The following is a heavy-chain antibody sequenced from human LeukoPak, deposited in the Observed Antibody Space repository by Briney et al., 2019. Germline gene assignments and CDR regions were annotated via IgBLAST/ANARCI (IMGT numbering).Heavy chain of an antibody. J-gene: IGHJ4*02. Sequence: ASVRVSCKASGYTFTNYDINWVRQATGQGLEWMGWMNPNSGNTGYAQQFQGRVTMTRNTSITTAYMELSSLKSEDTAVYYCARASGYNWSRDYWGQGTLVTVSS. CDR3: ARASGYNWSRDY. CDR2: MNPNSGNT. CDR1: GYTFTNYD. D-gene: IGHD5-24*01. V-gene: IGHV1-8*01.